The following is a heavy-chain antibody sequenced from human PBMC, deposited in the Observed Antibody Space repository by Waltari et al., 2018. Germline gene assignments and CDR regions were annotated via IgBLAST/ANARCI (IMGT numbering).Heavy chain of an antibody. V-gene: IGHV4-38-2*01. Sequence: QVQLQESGPGLVKPSETLSLTCAVSGYSISSGYYWGWIRQPPGKGLEWIGSIYHSGGTYYNPSLKSRVTISVDTSKNQFSLKLSSVTAADTAVYYCARHPVAAAGKYDYWGQGTLVTVSS. D-gene: IGHD6-13*01. J-gene: IGHJ4*02. CDR2: IYHSGGT. CDR3: ARHPVAAAGKYDY. CDR1: GYSISSGYY.